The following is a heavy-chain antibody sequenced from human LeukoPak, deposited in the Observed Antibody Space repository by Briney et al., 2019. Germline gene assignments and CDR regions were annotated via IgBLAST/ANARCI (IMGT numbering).Heavy chain of an antibody. J-gene: IGHJ4*02. CDR1: GFTLRSYV. CDR3: ARDHSGGATSLSFDY. CDR2: ISGSGDST. Sequence: GGSLRLSCVASGFTLRSYVMNWVRQTPGKGLEWVSSISGSGDSTFYADSVKGRFTISRDNAKNSLYLQMNSLRAEDTAVYYCARDHSGGATSLSFDYWGQGTLVTVSS. V-gene: IGHV3-23*01. D-gene: IGHD1-26*01.